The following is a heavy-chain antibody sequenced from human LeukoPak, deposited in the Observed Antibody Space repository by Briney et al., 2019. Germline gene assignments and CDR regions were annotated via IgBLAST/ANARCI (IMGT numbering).Heavy chain of an antibody. CDR3: ARDLGLRGST. Sequence: GGSLRLSCDVSGFTFSDSWMHWVRQTPGKGLVWVSRMYGDMSDISYADSVKGRFTISRDNAKNTVYLQMNSLRGEDTAAYYCARDLGLRGSTWGQGTLVTVSS. J-gene: IGHJ5*02. CDR2: MYGDMSDI. D-gene: IGHD4-23*01. V-gene: IGHV3-74*01. CDR1: GFTFSDSW.